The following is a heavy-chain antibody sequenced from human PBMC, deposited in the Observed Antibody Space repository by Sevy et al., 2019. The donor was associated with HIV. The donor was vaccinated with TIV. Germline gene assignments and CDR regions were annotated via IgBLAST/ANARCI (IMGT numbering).Heavy chain of an antibody. V-gene: IGHV4-59*13. CDR3: ARAGHSYGLFDY. D-gene: IGHD5-18*01. Sequence: SETLSLTCTVSGGSISSYCCNWIRQSPGKGLEWIGYMCHTGITNYNPSLKSRVTISLETSRNQFSLRLSSVTAADTAVYYCARAGHSYGLFDYWGQGTLVTVSS. J-gene: IGHJ4*02. CDR2: MCHTGIT. CDR1: GGSISSYC.